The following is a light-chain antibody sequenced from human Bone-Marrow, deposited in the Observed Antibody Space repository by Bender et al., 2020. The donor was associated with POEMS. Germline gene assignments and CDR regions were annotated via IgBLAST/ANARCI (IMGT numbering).Light chain of an antibody. CDR2: GVN. V-gene: IGLV2-14*03. J-gene: IGLJ1*01. CDR1: SGDVGGYKS. Sequence: QSALTQPAFVSGFPAQSITFSCTGTSGDVGGYKSVSWYQQLPGKAPKLIISGVNTRPSGVSHRFSGSKSGNTASLTISELQADDEADYYCSSYTSSSTFDFATGTKVSVL. CDR3: SSYTSSSTFD.